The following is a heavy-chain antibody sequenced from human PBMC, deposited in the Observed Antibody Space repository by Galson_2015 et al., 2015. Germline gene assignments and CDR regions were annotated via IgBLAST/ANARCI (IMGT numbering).Heavy chain of an antibody. CDR3: ARDDSYSSSWYGGRSNWFDP. CDR2: ISSSSSYI. CDR1: GFTFSSYS. J-gene: IGHJ5*02. V-gene: IGHV3-21*01. Sequence: SLRLSCAASGFTFSSYSMNWVRQAPGKGLEWVSSISSSSSYIYYADSVKGRFTISRDNAKNSLYLQMNSLRAEDTAVYYCARDDSYSSSWYGGRSNWFDPWGQGTLVTVSS. D-gene: IGHD6-13*01.